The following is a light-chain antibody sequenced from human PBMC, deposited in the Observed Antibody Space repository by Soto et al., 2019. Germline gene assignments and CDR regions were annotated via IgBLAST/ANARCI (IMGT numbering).Light chain of an antibody. CDR1: QSVSSY. J-gene: IGKJ1*01. CDR2: DAS. Sequence: IVLTQSPAILSVSPGERATLSCRASQSVSSYLAWYQQKPGQAPRLLIYDASNRATGIPARFSGSGSGTDSTLTISSLEPEDFAVYYCQQRSNWWTFGQGTKVDIK. V-gene: IGKV3-11*01. CDR3: QQRSNWWT.